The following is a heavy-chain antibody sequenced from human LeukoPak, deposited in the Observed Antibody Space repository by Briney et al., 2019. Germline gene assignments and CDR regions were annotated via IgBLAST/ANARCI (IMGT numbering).Heavy chain of an antibody. CDR1: GDSISSGGYY. D-gene: IGHD3-10*01. J-gene: IGHJ5*02. V-gene: IGHV4-31*03. CDR2: IYHSGST. CDR3: ARRSSGSYDGRFDP. Sequence: SETLSLTCTVSGDSISSGGYYWSWIRQLPGKGLEWIGYIYHSGSTYYNPSFESRLTISIDTSKNQFSLELTSVTAADTAVYYCARRSSGSYDGRFDPWGLGTLVTVSS.